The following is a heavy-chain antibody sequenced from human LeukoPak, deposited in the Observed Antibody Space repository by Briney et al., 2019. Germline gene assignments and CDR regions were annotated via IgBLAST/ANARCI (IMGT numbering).Heavy chain of an antibody. CDR1: GFTFSTYA. V-gene: IGHV3-23*01. CDR2: ISGSGGST. J-gene: IGHJ4*02. CDR3: AKALEQETVIALDS. Sequence: QAGGSLRLSCAASGFTFSTYAMSWVRQAPGKGLEWVSAISGSGGSTYYADSVKGRFTISRDNSKNTLYLQMNSLRAEDTSTYFCAKALEQETVIALDSWGQGTLVTVSS. D-gene: IGHD6-13*01.